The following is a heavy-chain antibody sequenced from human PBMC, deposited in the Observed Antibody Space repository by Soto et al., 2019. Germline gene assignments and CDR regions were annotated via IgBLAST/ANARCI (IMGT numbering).Heavy chain of an antibody. CDR2: VYSGGST. CDR1: GFSVSSNY. Sequence: EVQLVESGGCLVQPGGSLRLSCSASGFSVSSNYMSWVRQAPGKGLQWVSLVYSGGSTNYADSVKDRFIISRDNSKNTLYLQMNSLRAEDTAVYYCARDDDFWSGYYAFDIWGQWTVVTVSS. V-gene: IGHV3-66*01. CDR3: ARDDDFWSGYYAFDI. J-gene: IGHJ3*02. D-gene: IGHD3-3*01.